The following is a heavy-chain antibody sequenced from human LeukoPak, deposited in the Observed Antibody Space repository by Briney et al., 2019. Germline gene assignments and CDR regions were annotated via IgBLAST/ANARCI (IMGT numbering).Heavy chain of an antibody. V-gene: IGHV1-69*05. CDR2: IIPIFGTA. CDR1: GGTFSSYA. CDR3: ARRIAAAGNEYFQH. Sequence: SVKVSCKASGGTFSSYAISWVRQAPGQGHEWMGGIIPIFGTANYAQKFQGRVTITTDESTSTAYMELSSLRSEDTAVYYCARRIAAAGNEYFQHWGQGTLVTVSS. J-gene: IGHJ1*01. D-gene: IGHD6-13*01.